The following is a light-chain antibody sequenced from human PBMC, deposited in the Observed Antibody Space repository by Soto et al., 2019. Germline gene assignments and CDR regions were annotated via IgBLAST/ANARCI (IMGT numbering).Light chain of an antibody. J-gene: IGKJ5*01. V-gene: IGKV3-15*01. CDR2: GAS. CDR1: QSVSSN. CDR3: QQYNNWPPREIT. Sequence: EIVMTQSPATLSVSPGERATLSCRASQSVSSNLAWYQQKPGQAPRLLIYGASTRATGIPARFSGSGSGTEFTLTISSLQSEDFAVYYCQQYNNWPPREITFGQGTRLESK.